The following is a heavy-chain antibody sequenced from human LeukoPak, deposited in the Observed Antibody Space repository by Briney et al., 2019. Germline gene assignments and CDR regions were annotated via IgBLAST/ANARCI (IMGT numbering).Heavy chain of an antibody. D-gene: IGHD3-3*01. J-gene: IGHJ5*02. CDR2: ISISGYST. CDR1: GFTFNNYY. Sequence: GGSLRLSCAASGFTFNNYYMSWIRRAPGKGLEWISYISISGYSTYYADSVKGRFPISRDNAKNSLYLQMNNLRPEDTAFYYCARRYDFWSGYYGWFDPWGQGTLVTVSS. V-gene: IGHV3-11*04. CDR3: ARRYDFWSGYYGWFDP.